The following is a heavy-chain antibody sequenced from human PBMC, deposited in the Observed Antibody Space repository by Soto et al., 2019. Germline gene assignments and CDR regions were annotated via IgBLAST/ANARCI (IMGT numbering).Heavy chain of an antibody. J-gene: IGHJ4*02. CDR1: GYKFTSYW. CDR3: ANLLSGSGPFDY. CDR2: IYPTDSDT. Sequence: GESLKISCKGSGYKFTSYWIGWVRQMPGKGLEWMGSIYPTDSDTRYSPSFQGQVTISADKSLGTANLQWSSLKASDTAVYYCANLLSGSGPFDYWGQGTLVTVSS. D-gene: IGHD6-19*01. V-gene: IGHV5-51*01.